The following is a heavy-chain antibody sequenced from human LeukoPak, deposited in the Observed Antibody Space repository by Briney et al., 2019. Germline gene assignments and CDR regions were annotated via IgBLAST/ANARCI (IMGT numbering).Heavy chain of an antibody. CDR2: IYSSGTT. CDR3: ARDGPVGP. V-gene: IGHV4-59*01. CDR1: GCSISSYY. J-gene: IGHJ4*02. Sequence: SETLSLTCTVSGCSISSYYWSWIRQPPGKGLEWIGYIYSSGTTTYNPSLKSRVTISVDTSKNQFSLRLTSVTAADTAVYYCARDGPVGPWGQGTLVTVSS. D-gene: IGHD3-16*01.